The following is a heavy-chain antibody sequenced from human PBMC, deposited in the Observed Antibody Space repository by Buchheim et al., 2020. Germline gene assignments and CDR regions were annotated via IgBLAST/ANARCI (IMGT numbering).Heavy chain of an antibody. CDR2: IKQDGSEK. CDR1: GFTFSPYW. D-gene: IGHD3-10*01. CDR3: ARERYYGLGSPFDY. V-gene: IGHV3-7*03. Sequence: EVQLVESGGGLVQPGGSLRLSCAASGFTFSPYWMSWVRQAPGKGLEWVANIKQDGSEKYYVGSVKGRFTISRDNAKNSLYLQMNSLRAEDTAVYYCARERYYGLGSPFDYWGQGTL. J-gene: IGHJ4*02.